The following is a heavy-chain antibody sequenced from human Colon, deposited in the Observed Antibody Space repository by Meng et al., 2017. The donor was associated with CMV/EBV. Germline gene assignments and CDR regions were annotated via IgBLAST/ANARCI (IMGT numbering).Heavy chain of an antibody. J-gene: IGHJ6*02. CDR2: ISYDGSNK. D-gene: IGHD6-13*01. V-gene: IGHV3-30*04. CDR3: ARGIGSSSWYGGYYYYGMDV. CDR1: GFTFSSYA. Sequence: GESLKISCAASGFTFSSYAMSWVRQAPGKGLEWVAVISYDGSNKYYADSVKGRFTISRDNSKNTLYLQMNSLRAEDTAVYYCARGIGSSSWYGGYYYYGMDVWGQGTTVTVSS.